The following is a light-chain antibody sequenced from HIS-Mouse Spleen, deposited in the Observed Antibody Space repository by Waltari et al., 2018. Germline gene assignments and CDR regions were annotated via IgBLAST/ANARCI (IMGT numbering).Light chain of an antibody. J-gene: IGLJ1*01. CDR2: DVS. CDR3: SSYTSSSTYV. V-gene: IGLV2-14*03. Sequence: QSALTQPASVSGSPGQSITISCTGTSSDVGGCNYDSWYHKHPGKAPKLMIYDVSNRPAGVSNRCSCSKSGHTASLTISGLQAAEEADYYCSSYTSSSTYVFGTGTKVTVL. CDR1: SSDVGGCNY.